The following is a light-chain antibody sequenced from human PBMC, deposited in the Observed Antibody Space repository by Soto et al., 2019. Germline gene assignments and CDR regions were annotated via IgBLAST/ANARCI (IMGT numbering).Light chain of an antibody. CDR1: QSVTND. J-gene: IGKJ1*01. CDR3: QQYHNWLWT. CDR2: VPS. Sequence: EIVMTQSPDTLYVSPGEGATLSCRASQSVTNDSGWFQQKPGQAPRHLIYVPSIRAHGIPGRFSGSGSGTEFTLTISSLQSVYFGVYYCQQYHNWLWTVGRGTKVEIK. V-gene: IGKV3-15*01.